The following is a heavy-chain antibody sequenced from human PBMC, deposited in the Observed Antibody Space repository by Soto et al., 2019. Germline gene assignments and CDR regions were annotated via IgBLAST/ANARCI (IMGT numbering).Heavy chain of an antibody. CDR1: GYTFTNYG. Sequence: QVQLVQSGAEVKKPGASVKVSCKASGYTFTNYGINWVRQAPGQGLEWLGWISSYNGNTNYAQKVQGRVTLTTDTSTSTAYMELRSLTSDDPAVYYCAGGATADEYRWLDPWGQGTLVTVSS. J-gene: IGHJ5*02. CDR3: AGGATADEYRWLDP. CDR2: ISSYNGNT. V-gene: IGHV1-18*01. D-gene: IGHD2-21*02.